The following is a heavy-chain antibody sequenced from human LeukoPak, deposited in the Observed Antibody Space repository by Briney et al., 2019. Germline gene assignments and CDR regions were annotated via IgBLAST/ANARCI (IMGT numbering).Heavy chain of an antibody. J-gene: IGHJ3*02. D-gene: IGHD3-10*01. V-gene: IGHV3-15*01. CDR1: GFTFSNAW. Sequence: GGSLRISSAASGFTFSNAWMSWVRQAPGKGLEWVGRIKSKTDGGTTDYAAPVKGRFTISRDDSKNTLYLQMNSLKTEDTAVYYCTTDRGGSSGYAFDIWGQGTMVTVSS. CDR3: TTDRGGSSGYAFDI. CDR2: IKSKTDGGTT.